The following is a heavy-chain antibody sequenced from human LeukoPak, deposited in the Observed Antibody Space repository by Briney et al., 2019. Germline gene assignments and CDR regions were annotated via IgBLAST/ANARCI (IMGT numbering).Heavy chain of an antibody. D-gene: IGHD6-13*01. CDR1: GGSISSGSYY. CDR2: IYTSGST. Sequence: SQTLSLTCTVSGGSISSGSYYWSWIRQPAGKGLEWIGRIYTSGSTNYNPSLKSRVTISVDTSKNQFSLKLSSVTAADTAVYYCAREDGSSWYPRFDPWGQGTLVTVSS. CDR3: AREDGSSWYPRFDP. V-gene: IGHV4-61*02. J-gene: IGHJ5*02.